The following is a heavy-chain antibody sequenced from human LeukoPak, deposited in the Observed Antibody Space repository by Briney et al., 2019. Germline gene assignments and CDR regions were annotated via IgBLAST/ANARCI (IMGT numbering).Heavy chain of an antibody. CDR2: IYYSGTT. Sequence: PSQTLSLTCTVSGGSISNGDYYWSWIRQPPGKGLEWIGYIYYSGTTYYNPSLQSRVIISVDTSKNQFSLKLSSVTAADTAVYYCARAYDSNGYYYYHYFDYWGQGTLVTVSS. CDR3: ARAYDSNGYYYYHYFDY. CDR1: GGSISNGDYY. V-gene: IGHV4-31*03. J-gene: IGHJ4*02. D-gene: IGHD3-22*01.